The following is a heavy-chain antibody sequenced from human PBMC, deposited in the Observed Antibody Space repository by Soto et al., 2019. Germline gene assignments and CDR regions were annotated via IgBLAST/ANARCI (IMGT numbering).Heavy chain of an antibody. Sequence: PGESLKISCKGSGYSFTSYWIGWVRQMPGKGLEWMGIIYPGDSDTRYSPSFQGQVTISADKSISTAYLQWSSLKASDTAMYYCARHSRGTRDYYGMDVWGQGTTVAVS. V-gene: IGHV5-51*01. CDR3: ARHSRGTRDYYGMDV. CDR1: GYSFTSYW. CDR2: IYPGDSDT. J-gene: IGHJ6*02. D-gene: IGHD1-7*01.